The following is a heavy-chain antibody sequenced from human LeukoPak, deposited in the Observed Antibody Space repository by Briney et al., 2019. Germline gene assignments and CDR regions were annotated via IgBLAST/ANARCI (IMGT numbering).Heavy chain of an antibody. J-gene: IGHJ4*02. Sequence: SETLSLTCAVYGGSFSGYYWSWIRQPPGKGLEWIGEINHSGSTNYNPSLKSRVTISVDTSKNQFSLKLSSVTAADTAVYYCARGGDGYNYYFDYWGQGTLVTVSS. CDR1: GGSFSGYY. CDR3: ARGGDGYNYYFDY. CDR2: INHSGST. V-gene: IGHV4-34*01. D-gene: IGHD5-24*01.